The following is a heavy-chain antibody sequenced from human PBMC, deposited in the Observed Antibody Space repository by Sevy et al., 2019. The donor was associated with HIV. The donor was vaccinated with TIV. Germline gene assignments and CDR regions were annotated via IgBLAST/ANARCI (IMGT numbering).Heavy chain of an antibody. CDR2: IGGSADYT. CDR3: ASAVSEHSYSDY. V-gene: IGHV3-23*01. D-gene: IGHD3-10*01. Sequence: GGSLRLSCVTSGFTFSSYAMSWVRQTPGKGLEWVSAIGGSADYTYYADSVKGRFTISRDNSKNTLYLQMNGLRAEDTAVYYCASAVSEHSYSDYWGQGTLVTVSS. CDR1: GFTFSSYA. J-gene: IGHJ4*02.